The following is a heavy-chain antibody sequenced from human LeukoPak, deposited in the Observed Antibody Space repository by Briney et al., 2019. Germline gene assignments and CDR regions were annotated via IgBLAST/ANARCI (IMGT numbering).Heavy chain of an antibody. Sequence: SETLSLTCAVYGGSFSGYYWSWIRHPPGKGLEWIGEINHSGGTNYNPSLKSRVTISVDTSKNQFSLKLSSVTAADTAVYYCARVGYSYGSDYWGQGTLVTVSS. V-gene: IGHV4-34*01. D-gene: IGHD5-18*01. CDR1: GGSFSGYY. CDR3: ARVGYSYGSDY. J-gene: IGHJ4*02. CDR2: INHSGGT.